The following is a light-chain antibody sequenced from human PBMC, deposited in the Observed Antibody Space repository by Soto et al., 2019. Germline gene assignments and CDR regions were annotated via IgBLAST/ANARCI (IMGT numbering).Light chain of an antibody. J-gene: IGKJ5*01. CDR3: QHYHGWPIT. CDR1: QSVSSH. Sequence: IVMTQSPTTLSVSPGSGSTVSCRASQSVSSHLAWYQHKPGQAPRLLLYDASTRATGIPARFSGSVSGTEFNLTISSLQSEDFAVYYCQHYHGWPITFGQGTRLEIK. CDR2: DAS. V-gene: IGKV3-15*01.